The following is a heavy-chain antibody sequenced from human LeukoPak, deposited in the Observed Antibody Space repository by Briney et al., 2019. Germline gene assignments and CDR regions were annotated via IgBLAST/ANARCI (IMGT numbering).Heavy chain of an antibody. J-gene: IGHJ5*02. D-gene: IGHD1/OR15-1a*01. Sequence: PSETLSLTCAVYGGSFSGYYWSWIRQPPGKGLEWIGEINHSGSTNYNPSLKSRVTISVDTSKNQFSLKLSSVTAADTAVYYCARGGRGRKEHTWGQGTLVTVSS. CDR3: ARGGRGRKEHT. V-gene: IGHV4-34*01. CDR2: INHSGST. CDR1: GGSFSGYY.